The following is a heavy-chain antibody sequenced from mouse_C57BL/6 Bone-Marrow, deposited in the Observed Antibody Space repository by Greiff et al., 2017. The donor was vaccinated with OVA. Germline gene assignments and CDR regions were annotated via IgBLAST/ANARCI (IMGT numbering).Heavy chain of an antibody. CDR2: IYPGDGDT. J-gene: IGHJ2*01. CDR3: ANYGSSSYFDY. Sequence: QVQLKQSGPELVKPGASVKISCKASGYAFSSSWMNWVKQRPGKGLEWIGRIYPGDGDTNYNGKFKGKATLTADKSSSTAYMQLSSLTSEDSAVYFCANYGSSSYFDYWGQGTTLTVSS. D-gene: IGHD1-1*01. CDR1: GYAFSSSW. V-gene: IGHV1-82*01.